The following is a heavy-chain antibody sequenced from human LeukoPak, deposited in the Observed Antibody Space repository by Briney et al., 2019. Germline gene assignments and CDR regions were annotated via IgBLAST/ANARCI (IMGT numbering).Heavy chain of an antibody. CDR1: GFTFSDYY. V-gene: IGHV3-11*06. CDR2: ISSSSSYI. J-gene: IGHJ4*02. Sequence: GGSLRLSCAASGFTFSDYYMTWIRQAPGQGLEWVSSISSSSSYIYYADSVKGRFTISRDNAKNSLYLQMNSLRAEDTAVYYCARDVPPPYYDILTGYSPDFDYWGQGTLVTVSS. D-gene: IGHD3-9*01. CDR3: ARDVPPPYYDILTGYSPDFDY.